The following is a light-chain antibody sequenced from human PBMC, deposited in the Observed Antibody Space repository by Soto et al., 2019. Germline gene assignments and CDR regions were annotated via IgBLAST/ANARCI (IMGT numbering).Light chain of an antibody. V-gene: IGKV3-20*01. CDR3: QQYGNTPWT. Sequence: EIVLTQSPATLSLSPGERATLSCRASQSVSRYLAWYQQKPGQAPRLLIYNASSRATGIPDRFSGSGSGTDFTLTISRLEPEDFAVFYCQQYGNTPWTFGQGTKVDIK. J-gene: IGKJ1*01. CDR1: QSVSRY. CDR2: NAS.